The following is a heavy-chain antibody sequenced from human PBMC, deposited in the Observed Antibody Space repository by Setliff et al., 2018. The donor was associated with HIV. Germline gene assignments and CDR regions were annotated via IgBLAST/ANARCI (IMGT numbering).Heavy chain of an antibody. CDR1: RFAVSRNY. D-gene: IGHD6-19*01. CDR2: IDGSGAT. Sequence: GGSLRLSCVVSRFAVSRNYMSWVRQTPGKGLEWVSGIDGSGATDYEDSVKGRFTISRDTAKNTLYLQMNSLRAEDTAVYYCARAVAGYAYYFDHWGQGTLVTAPQ. J-gene: IGHJ4*02. V-gene: IGHV3-53*01. CDR3: ARAVAGYAYYFDH.